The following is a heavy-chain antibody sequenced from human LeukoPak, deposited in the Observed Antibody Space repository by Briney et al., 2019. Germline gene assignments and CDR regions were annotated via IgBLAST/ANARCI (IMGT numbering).Heavy chain of an antibody. CDR2: IKSKANGGTT. CDR1: GFPFNAW. CDR3: TYYYDSSTYYHVDY. J-gene: IGHJ4*02. D-gene: IGHD3-22*01. Sequence: PGGSLRLSCTASGFPFNAWMSWVRQVPGKGLEWVGRIKSKANGGTTDHAAPVKGRFTISRDDSKSTLYLQMNSLKTEDTAVYYCTYYYDSSTYYHVDYWGQGTLVTVSS. V-gene: IGHV3-15*01.